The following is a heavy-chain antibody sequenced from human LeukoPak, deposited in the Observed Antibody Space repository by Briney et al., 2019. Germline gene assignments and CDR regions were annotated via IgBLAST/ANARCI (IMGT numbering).Heavy chain of an antibody. Sequence: SVKVSCKASGGTFSSYAISWVRQAPGQGLEWIGRIIPILGIANYAQKFQGRVTITADKSTSTAYMELSSLRSEDTAVYYCASSYYDSSGYYYLWDYSGQGTLVTVSS. CDR3: ASSYYDSSGYYYLWDY. CDR2: IIPILGIA. CDR1: GGTFSSYA. V-gene: IGHV1-69*04. D-gene: IGHD3-22*01. J-gene: IGHJ4*02.